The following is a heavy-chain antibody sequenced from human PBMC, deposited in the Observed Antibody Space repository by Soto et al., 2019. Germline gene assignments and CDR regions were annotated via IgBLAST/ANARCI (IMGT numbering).Heavy chain of an antibody. CDR3: ARVSTALSTTVTTHDFDY. CDR1: GYTFTSYY. D-gene: IGHD4-17*01. V-gene: IGHV1-46*03. Sequence: QVQLVQSGAEVKKPGASVKVSCKASGYTFTSYYMHWVRQAPGQGLEWMGIINPSGGSTSYAQKFQGRVTRTRDTSTRTVYMELSSLRSEDTAVYYCARVSTALSTTVTTHDFDYWGQGTLVTVSS. J-gene: IGHJ4*02. CDR2: INPSGGST.